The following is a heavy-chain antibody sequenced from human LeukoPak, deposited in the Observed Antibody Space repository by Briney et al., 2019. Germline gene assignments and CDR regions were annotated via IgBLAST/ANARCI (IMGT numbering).Heavy chain of an antibody. J-gene: IGHJ6*02. Sequence: ASVKVSCKASGYILSDYYVHWIRQAPGQGREWMGWIDPNSGGTHHAPNFQGRATMTRDSAISTVYLDLRRLTSDDTAIYYCARSRRPFYYYGMHVWGLGTSVTVSS. CDR1: GYILSDYY. V-gene: IGHV1-2*02. CDR2: IDPNSGGT. CDR3: ARSRRPFYYYGMHV.